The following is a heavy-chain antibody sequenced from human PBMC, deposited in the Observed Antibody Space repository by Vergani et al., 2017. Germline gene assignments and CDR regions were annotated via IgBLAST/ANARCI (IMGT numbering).Heavy chain of an antibody. CDR1: GYTFSNYY. Sequence: QVQLVQSGAEVKKSGASVKVSCKTSGYTFSNYYMHWVRQAPGQGLEWMGIINPSGGHTNYAQKFQGRVTMTRDPSTSTVYMELSSLRAEDTAIYYCASGDYGSWIGYRYWGQGTLVTVSA. CDR2: INPSGGHT. J-gene: IGHJ4*02. V-gene: IGHV1-46*03. D-gene: IGHD3-3*01. CDR3: ASGDYGSWIGYRY.